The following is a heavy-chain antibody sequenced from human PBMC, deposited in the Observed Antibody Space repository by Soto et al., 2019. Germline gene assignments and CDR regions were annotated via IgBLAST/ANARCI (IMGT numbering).Heavy chain of an antibody. D-gene: IGHD3-9*01. CDR3: ARANVFYDILTGYSPPDAFDI. CDR1: GYTFTSYG. CDR2: ISAYNGNT. V-gene: IGHV1-18*04. J-gene: IGHJ3*02. Sequence: QVQLVQSGAEVKKPGASVKVSCKASGYTFTSYGISWVRQAPGQGLEWMGWISAYNGNTNYAQKLQGRVTMTTDTSTSKAYMELRSLRSDDTAVYYCARANVFYDILTGYSPPDAFDIWGQGTMVTVSS.